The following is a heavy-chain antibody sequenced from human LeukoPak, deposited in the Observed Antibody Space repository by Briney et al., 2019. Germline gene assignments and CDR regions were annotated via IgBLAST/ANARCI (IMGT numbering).Heavy chain of an antibody. CDR2: IYHSGST. J-gene: IGHJ6*03. CDR3: ARLGYDYLLYYYMDV. CDR1: GYSISSGYY. V-gene: IGHV4-38-2*01. Sequence: SETLSLTCAVSGYSISSGYYWGGIRQPPGKGLEWIGSIYHSGSTYYNPSLKSRVTISVDTSKNQFSLKLSSVTAADTAVYYCARLGYDYLLYYYMDVWGKGTTVTVSS. D-gene: IGHD4-11*01.